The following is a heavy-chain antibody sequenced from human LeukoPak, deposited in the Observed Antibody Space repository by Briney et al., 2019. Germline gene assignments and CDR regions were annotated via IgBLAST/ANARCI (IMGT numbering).Heavy chain of an antibody. CDR3: ARDLPGYSGYDYDY. CDR1: GFTFSSYW. Sequence: GGPLRLSCAASGFTFSSYWMSWVRQAPGKGLEWVANIKEDGSEKDYVDSVKGRFTISRDNAKNSLYLQMNSLRAEDTAVYYCARDLPGYSGYDYDYWGQGTLVTVSS. D-gene: IGHD5-12*01. CDR2: IKEDGSEK. J-gene: IGHJ4*02. V-gene: IGHV3-7*04.